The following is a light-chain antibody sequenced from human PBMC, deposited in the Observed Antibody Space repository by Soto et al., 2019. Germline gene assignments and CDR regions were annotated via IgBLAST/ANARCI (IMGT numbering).Light chain of an antibody. CDR3: QQCYSSPRT. CDR1: QRISTY. J-gene: IGKJ1*01. Sequence: DLQMTQSPSTLSAGVGDRVTITCRASQRISTYLNWYQQKPGKAPTLLFYAASSLQSGVPSRFSGGGSGTDFTLTINTLQPEDFATYFCQQCYSSPRTFGQGTKVEIK. V-gene: IGKV1-39*01. CDR2: AAS.